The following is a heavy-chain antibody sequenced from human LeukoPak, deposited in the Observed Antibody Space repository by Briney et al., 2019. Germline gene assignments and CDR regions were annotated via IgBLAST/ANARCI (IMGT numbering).Heavy chain of an antibody. V-gene: IGHV1-18*01. CDR1: GYTFTSYG. D-gene: IGHD3-10*01. Sequence: ASVKVSCKASGYTFTSYGISWVRQAPGQGPEWMGWISAYNGNTNYAQKLQGRVTMTRDTSSSTAYMELGSLRSDDTAVYYCARVVPLKFGENLSPLLDSWGQGTLVTVSS. CDR2: ISAYNGNT. J-gene: IGHJ4*02. CDR3: ARVVPLKFGENLSPLLDS.